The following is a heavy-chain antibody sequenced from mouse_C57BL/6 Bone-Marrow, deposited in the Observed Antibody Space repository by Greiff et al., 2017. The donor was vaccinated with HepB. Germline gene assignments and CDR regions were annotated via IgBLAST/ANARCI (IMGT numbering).Heavy chain of an antibody. D-gene: IGHD5-1*01. CDR3: ARTYYFDV. CDR2: INPGSGGT. V-gene: IGHV1-54*01. Sequence: VQLQESGAELVRPGTSVKVSCKASGYAFTNYLIEWVKQRPGQGLEWIGVINPGSGGTNYNEKFKGKATLTADKSSSTAYMQLSSLTSEDSAVYFCARTYYFDVWGTGTTVTVSS. CDR1: GYAFTNYL. J-gene: IGHJ1*03.